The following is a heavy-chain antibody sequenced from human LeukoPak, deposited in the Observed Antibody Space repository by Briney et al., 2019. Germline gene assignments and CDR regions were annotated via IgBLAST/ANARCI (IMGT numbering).Heavy chain of an antibody. D-gene: IGHD3-3*01. CDR2: ISSSSSYI. Sequence: GGSLRLSCAASGFTFSSYSMNWVRQAPGKGLEWVSSISSSSSYIYYADSVKGRFTISRDNAKNSLYLQMNSLRAEDTAVYYCARLYYDFWSGYCIFDYWGQGTLVTVSS. CDR3: ARLYYDFWSGYCIFDY. J-gene: IGHJ4*02. CDR1: GFTFSSYS. V-gene: IGHV3-21*01.